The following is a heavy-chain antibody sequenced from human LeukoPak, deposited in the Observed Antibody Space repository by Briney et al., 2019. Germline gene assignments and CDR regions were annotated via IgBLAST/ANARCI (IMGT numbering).Heavy chain of an antibody. CDR3: ARDSGITKGGFDY. CDR1: GFTFSSYA. V-gene: IGHV3-23*01. CDR2: ISGSGGST. J-gene: IGHJ4*02. Sequence: GGSLRLSCAASGFTFSSYAMSWVRQAPGKGLEWVSAISGSGGSTYYADSVKGRFTISRDNSKNTLYLQMNSLRAEDTAVYYCARDSGITKGGFDYWGQGTLVTVSS. D-gene: IGHD1-26*01.